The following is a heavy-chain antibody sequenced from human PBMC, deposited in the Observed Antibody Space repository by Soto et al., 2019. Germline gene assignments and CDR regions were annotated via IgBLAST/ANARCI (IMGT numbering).Heavy chain of an antibody. CDR1: GFTFSSYA. CDR3: GGDGGGDWRSSYYYYYGMDV. CDR2: ISYDGSNK. V-gene: IGHV3-30-3*01. Sequence: PGGSLRLSCAASGFTFSSYAMHWVRQAPGKGLEWVAVISYDGSNKYYADSVKGRFTISRDNSKNTLYLQMNSLRAEDTAVYYWGGDGGGDWRSSYYYYYGMDVWGQGTTVTVSS. D-gene: IGHD2-8*02. J-gene: IGHJ6*02.